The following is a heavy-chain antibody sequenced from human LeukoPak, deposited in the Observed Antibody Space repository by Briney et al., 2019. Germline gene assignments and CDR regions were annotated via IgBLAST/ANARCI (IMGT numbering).Heavy chain of an antibody. Sequence: GASVKVSCKASGGTFSSYAISWVRQAPGQGLEWMGGIIPIFGTANYAQKFQGRVTITTDESTSTAYMELSSLRSEDTAVYYCARGSEVTIFGVVHYMDVWGKGTTVTVS. V-gene: IGHV1-69*05. CDR1: GGTFSSYA. D-gene: IGHD3-3*01. J-gene: IGHJ6*03. CDR2: IIPIFGTA. CDR3: ARGSEVTIFGVVHYMDV.